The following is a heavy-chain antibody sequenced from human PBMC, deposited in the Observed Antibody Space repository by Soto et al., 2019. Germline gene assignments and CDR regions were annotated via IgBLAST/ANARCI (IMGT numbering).Heavy chain of an antibody. D-gene: IGHD3-16*02. J-gene: IGHJ4*02. Sequence: GGSLRLSCAASGFTFSSYAMSWVRQAPGRGLEWVSTISGSGDSTYYADSVKGRFTISRDNSKNTLYLQMNSLRAEDTAEYYCAKDGSYYDYVWGTYRYLFDHWGQGALVTVSS. CDR3: AKDGSYYDYVWGTYRYLFDH. CDR1: GFTFSSYA. CDR2: ISGSGDST. V-gene: IGHV3-23*01.